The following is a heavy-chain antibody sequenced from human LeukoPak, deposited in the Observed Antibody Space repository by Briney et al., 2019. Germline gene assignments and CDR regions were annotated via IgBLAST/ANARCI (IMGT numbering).Heavy chain of an antibody. Sequence: GGSLRLSCAASGFTFSSYEMNWVHQAPGKGLEWVSAISGSGGSTYYADSVKGRFTISRDNSKNTLYLQMNSLRAEDTAVYYCAKDGGEYYDILTGYYPRLYYMDVWGKGTTVTISS. J-gene: IGHJ6*03. CDR2: ISGSGGST. CDR1: GFTFSSYE. CDR3: AKDGGEYYDILTGYYPRLYYMDV. V-gene: IGHV3-23*01. D-gene: IGHD3-9*01.